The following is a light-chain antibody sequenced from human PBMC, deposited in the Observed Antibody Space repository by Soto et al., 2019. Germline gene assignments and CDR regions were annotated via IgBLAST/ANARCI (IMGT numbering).Light chain of an antibody. J-gene: IGKJ1*01. Sequence: DIQMTQSPSTLSASVGDRVTITCRASQTISTLLAWYQQRPGKAPNLLIYKASSLESGVPSRFSGSGSGTEFTLTISSLQPYVFATYFCQQLSTFPWPFGQGTNLDIK. V-gene: IGKV1-5*03. CDR1: QTISTL. CDR3: QQLSTFPWP. CDR2: KAS.